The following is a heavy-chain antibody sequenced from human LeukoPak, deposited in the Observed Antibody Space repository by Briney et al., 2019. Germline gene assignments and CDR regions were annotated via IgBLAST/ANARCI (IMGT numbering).Heavy chain of an antibody. D-gene: IGHD5-18*01. V-gene: IGHV4-39*07. J-gene: IGHJ3*02. CDR1: GAAISSSSYY. CDR3: ARGTAMPRGDDI. CDR2: IYYSGST. Sequence: PSETLSLTCTVSGAAISSSSYYWGWIRQPPGKGLEWIGSIYYSGSTYYNPSLKSRVTISVDTSKNQFSLKLSSVTAADTAVYYCARGTAMPRGDDIWGQGTMVTVSS.